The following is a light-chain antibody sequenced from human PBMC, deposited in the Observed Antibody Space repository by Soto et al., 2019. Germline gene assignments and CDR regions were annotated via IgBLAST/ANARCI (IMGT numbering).Light chain of an antibody. CDR1: RIISIN. V-gene: IGKV3-15*01. J-gene: IGKJ5*01. Sequence: EIVMTQSPATLSVSPGERATLSCRASRIISINLAWYQQKPGQAPRLLIYGASTRATGIPARFSGSGSGTDFTLTISSLQSDDVAFYFCQHYNDWPPMVTFGQGTRLEIK. CDR3: QHYNDWPPMVT. CDR2: GAS.